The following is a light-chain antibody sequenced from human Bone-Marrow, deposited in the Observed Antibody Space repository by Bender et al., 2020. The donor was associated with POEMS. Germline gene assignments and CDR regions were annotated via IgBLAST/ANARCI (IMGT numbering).Light chain of an antibody. Sequence: SYELTQPPSVSVSPGQTASITCSGDKLGDKYACWYQQKPGQSPVLVIYQDSKRPSGIPGRFSGSNSGNTATLIITRVEAGDEADYYCQVWDGSGLWVFGGGTRLTVL. J-gene: IGLJ3*02. V-gene: IGLV3-1*01. CDR2: QDS. CDR3: QVWDGSGLWV. CDR1: KLGDKY.